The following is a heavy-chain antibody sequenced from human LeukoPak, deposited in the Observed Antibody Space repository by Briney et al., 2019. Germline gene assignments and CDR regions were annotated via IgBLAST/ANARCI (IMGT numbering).Heavy chain of an antibody. CDR3: ARGSGYSNYHFDY. V-gene: IGHV3-48*03. D-gene: IGHD3-22*01. CDR2: ISSSGSKI. CDR1: AFTLSSYE. J-gene: IGHJ4*02. Sequence: GASLRLSCAASAFTLSSYEMNWVRQAPGKGLEWVSYISSSGSKIKNAHSVKGRFTTSRENSKNSLYLQMNSLRAEDTAVYYCARGSGYSNYHFDYWGQGTLVTV.